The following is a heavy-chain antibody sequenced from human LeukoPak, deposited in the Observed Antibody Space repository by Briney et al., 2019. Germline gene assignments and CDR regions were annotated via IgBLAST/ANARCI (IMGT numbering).Heavy chain of an antibody. D-gene: IGHD2-8*01. Sequence: GGSLRLSCGASGFTFRSFWMTWVRQSPGKGLEWVANIKEDGSEKYYVDSVKDRFIISRDNAKNSVFLQVNSLRAEDTAVYYCARGKNGASWGQGTLVTVYS. J-gene: IGHJ5*02. CDR3: ARGKNGAS. CDR2: IKEDGSEK. V-gene: IGHV3-7*04. CDR1: GFTFRSFW.